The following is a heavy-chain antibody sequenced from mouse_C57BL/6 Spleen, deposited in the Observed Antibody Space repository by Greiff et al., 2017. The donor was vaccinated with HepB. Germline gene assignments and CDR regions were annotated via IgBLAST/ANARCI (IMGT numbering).Heavy chain of an antibody. D-gene: IGHD2-1*01. Sequence: EVKLVESGAELVKPGASVKLSCTASGFNIKDYYMHWVKQRTEQGLEWIGRIDPEDGETKYAPKFQGKATITADTSSNTAYLQLSSLTSEDTAVYYCAKNYGNLWFAYWGQGTLVTVSA. CDR1: GFNIKDYY. V-gene: IGHV14-2*01. CDR3: AKNYGNLWFAY. CDR2: IDPEDGET. J-gene: IGHJ3*01.